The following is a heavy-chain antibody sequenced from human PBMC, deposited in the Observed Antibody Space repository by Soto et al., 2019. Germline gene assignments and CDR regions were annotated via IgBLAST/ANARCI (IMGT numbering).Heavy chain of an antibody. V-gene: IGHV3-23*01. CDR2: ISGSGGST. Sequence: GGSLRLSCAASGFTFSSYAMSWVRQAPGKGLEWVSAISGSGGSTYYADSEKGRFTISRDNSKNTLYLQMNSLRAEDTAVYYCANAVWITMIVVEHPKDWFDPWGQGTLVTVSS. D-gene: IGHD3-22*01. J-gene: IGHJ5*02. CDR1: GFTFSSYA. CDR3: ANAVWITMIVVEHPKDWFDP.